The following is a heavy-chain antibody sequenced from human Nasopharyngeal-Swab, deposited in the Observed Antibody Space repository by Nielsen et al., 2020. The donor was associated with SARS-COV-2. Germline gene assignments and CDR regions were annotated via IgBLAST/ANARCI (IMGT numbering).Heavy chain of an antibody. D-gene: IGHD1-26*01. CDR2: INPNSGGT. V-gene: IGHV1-2*06. J-gene: IGHJ3*02. CDR3: ARGGRGAGLVAFDI. CDR1: GYTFTGYY. Sequence: ASVKVSCKASGYTFTGYYMHWVRQAPGQGLEWMGRINPNSGGTNYAQKFQGRVTMTRDTSISTAYMEPSRLRSDDTAVYYCARGGRGAGLVAFDIWGQGTMVTVSS.